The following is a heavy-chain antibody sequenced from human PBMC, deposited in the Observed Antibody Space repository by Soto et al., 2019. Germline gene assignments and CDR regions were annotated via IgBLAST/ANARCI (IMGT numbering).Heavy chain of an antibody. Sequence: RRLSCAASGFTFDDYAMHWVRQAPGKGLEWVSGISWNSGSIGYADSVKGRFTISRDNAKNSLYLQMNSLRAEDTALYYCARKGKVWNTIEYYYGMDVWGQGTTVTVSS. CDR3: ARKGKVWNTIEYYYGMDV. CDR2: ISWNSGSI. CDR1: GFTFDDYA. D-gene: IGHD3-16*01. J-gene: IGHJ6*02. V-gene: IGHV3-9*01.